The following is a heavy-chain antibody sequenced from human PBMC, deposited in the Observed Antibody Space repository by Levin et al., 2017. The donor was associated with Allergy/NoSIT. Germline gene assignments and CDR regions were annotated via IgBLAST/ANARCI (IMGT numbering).Heavy chain of an antibody. D-gene: IGHD2-15*01. Sequence: GESLKISCAASGFTFSNYAMSWVRQAPGKGLEWVSAISGSGGRTYYAESMKGRFTISRDNSKNTLYLQVNSLRAEDTAVYYCAKDRGSSGDGLLSDYWGQGTLVTVSS. CDR1: GFTFSNYA. CDR2: ISGSGGRT. V-gene: IGHV3-23*01. J-gene: IGHJ4*02. CDR3: AKDRGSSGDGLLSDY.